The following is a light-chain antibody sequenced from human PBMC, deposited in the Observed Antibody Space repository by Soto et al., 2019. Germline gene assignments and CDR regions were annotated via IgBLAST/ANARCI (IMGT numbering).Light chain of an antibody. CDR3: CSYAGSYTYV. J-gene: IGLJ1*01. CDR1: TSDAGGHSY. Sequence: QSALTQPRSVSGSPGQSVTISCTGTTSDAGGHSYVSWYQQHPGKAPKLMIYDVTKRPSGVPDRFSGSKSGNTASLTISGLQAEDEADYYCCSYAGSYTYVFGTGTKLTVL. CDR2: DVT. V-gene: IGLV2-11*01.